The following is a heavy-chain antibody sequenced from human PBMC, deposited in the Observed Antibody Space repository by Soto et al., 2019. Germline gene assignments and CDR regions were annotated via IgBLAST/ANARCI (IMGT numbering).Heavy chain of an antibody. Sequence: ASVKVSCKASGYTFTSYGISLVRQAPGQGLEWMGWISAYNGDTNYAQRLQDRVTMTTDTSTSTAYMELRSLRSDDTAVYYCARDSTPNPPVTTFGGYWVQGTLVTVSS. V-gene: IGHV1-18*01. J-gene: IGHJ4*02. D-gene: IGHD4-17*01. CDR1: GYTFTSYG. CDR2: ISAYNGDT. CDR3: ARDSTPNPPVTTFGGY.